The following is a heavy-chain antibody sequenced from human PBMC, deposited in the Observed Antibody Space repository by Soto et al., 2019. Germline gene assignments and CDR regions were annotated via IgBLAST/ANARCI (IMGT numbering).Heavy chain of an antibody. CDR2: IIPIIGII. V-gene: IGHV1-69*04. D-gene: IGHD3-22*01. J-gene: IGHJ5*02. CDR1: GYTFSTYT. CDR3: AGDPDSHYNDSHASSYP. Sequence: SLKVYCKSSGYTFSTYTITCVRHTPGQGLEWMGRIIPIIGIINYAQKFQGRVTITADKFTGTAYMELTRLRSDDTAVYYCAGDPDSHYNDSHASSYPWGQGTLVTVS.